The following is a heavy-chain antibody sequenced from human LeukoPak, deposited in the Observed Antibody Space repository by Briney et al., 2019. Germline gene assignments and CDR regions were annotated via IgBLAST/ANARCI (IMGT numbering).Heavy chain of an antibody. J-gene: IGHJ3*02. CDR3: ARDLPTVTSRPDAFDI. D-gene: IGHD4-17*01. CDR2: ISYDGSNK. CDR1: GFTFSSYA. Sequence: GGSLRLSCAASGFTFSSYAMHWVRQAPGKGLEWVAVISYDGSNKYYADSVKGRFTISRDNSKNTLYLQMNSLRAEDTAVYYCARDLPTVTSRPDAFDIWGQGTMVTVSS. V-gene: IGHV3-30-3*01.